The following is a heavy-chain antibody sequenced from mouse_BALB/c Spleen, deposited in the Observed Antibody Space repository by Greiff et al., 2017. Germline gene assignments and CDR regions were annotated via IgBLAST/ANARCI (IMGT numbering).Heavy chain of an antibody. Sequence: VQLQQSGPELVKPGASVKMSCKASGYTFTSYVMHWVKQKPGQGLEWIGYINPYNDGTKYDEKFNGKATLTSDKSSSTAYMELSSLTSEDSAVYYCARSWGNYAMDYWGQGTSVTVSS. CDR1: GYTFTSYV. V-gene: IGHV1-14*01. J-gene: IGHJ4*01. CDR3: ARSWGNYAMDY. CDR2: INPYNDGT.